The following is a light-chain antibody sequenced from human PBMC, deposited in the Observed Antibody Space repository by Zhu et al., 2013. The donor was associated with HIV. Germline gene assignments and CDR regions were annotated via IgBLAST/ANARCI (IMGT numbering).Light chain of an antibody. J-gene: IGKJ4*01. Sequence: DVQMTQSPSTLSASVGDRVTITCRASQSISSWLAWYQLKPGKAPKLLIYKASSLKMGSHQGSAAVDLGQNSLSPSAACSLMILQLIYCQQYNSYSLTFGGGTKVEIK. V-gene: IGKV1-5*03. CDR2: KAS. CDR1: QSISSW. CDR3: QQYNSYSLT.